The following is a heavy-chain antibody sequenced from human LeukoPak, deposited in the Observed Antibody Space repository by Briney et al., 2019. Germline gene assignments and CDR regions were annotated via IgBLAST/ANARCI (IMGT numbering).Heavy chain of an antibody. CDR1: GFTFSSYS. Sequence: GGSLRLSCEASGFTFSSYSMNWVRQAPGQGQEWVSYISTSTTTIYYANSVKGRFTISRDNAKKSLYLQMNSLRVEDTGVYYCASWGEGALDNWGQGTLVTVSS. CDR3: ASWGEGALDN. D-gene: IGHD1-26*01. CDR2: ISTSTTTI. J-gene: IGHJ4*02. V-gene: IGHV3-48*01.